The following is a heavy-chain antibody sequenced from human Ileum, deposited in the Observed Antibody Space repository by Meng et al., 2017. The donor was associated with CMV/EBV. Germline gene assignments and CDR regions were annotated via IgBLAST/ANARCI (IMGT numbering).Heavy chain of an antibody. V-gene: IGHV3-48*03. Sequence: GGSLRLSCAASGFTFSSYEMNWVRQAPGKGLEWVSYISNSGSTIYYADSVKGRFTISRDNAKNSLYLQMNSLRAEDTAVYYCASHDFWSGLTVDVWGQGTTVTVSS. J-gene: IGHJ6*02. CDR2: ISNSGSTI. CDR1: GFTFSSYE. CDR3: ASHDFWSGLTVDV. D-gene: IGHD3-3*01.